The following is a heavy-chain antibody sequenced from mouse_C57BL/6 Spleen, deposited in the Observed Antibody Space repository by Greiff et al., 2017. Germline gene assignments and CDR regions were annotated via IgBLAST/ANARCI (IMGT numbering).Heavy chain of an antibody. CDR2: IDPSDSET. D-gene: IGHD1-1*01. V-gene: IGHV1-52*01. CDR3: ALYYYGSSWGYYAMDY. J-gene: IGHJ4*01. Sequence: VQLQQPGAELVRPGSSVKLSCKASGYTFTSYWMHWVKQRPIQGLEWIGNIDPSDSETHYNQKFKDKATLTVDKSSSTAYMQLSSLTSEDSAVYYCALYYYGSSWGYYAMDYWGQGTSVTVSS. CDR1: GYTFTSYW.